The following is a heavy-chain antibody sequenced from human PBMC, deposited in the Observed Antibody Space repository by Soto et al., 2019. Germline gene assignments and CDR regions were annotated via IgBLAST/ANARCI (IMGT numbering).Heavy chain of an antibody. Sequence: QVQLQESGPGLVRPSQTLSLTCTVSGGYISSDGYYWSWIRQHPGKALEWIGYIYYSGPTYYNPSLKSRVTISLDTSENQFSLKLTSVTAADTAVYYCARVSPYEGNGFDSWGQGTMVSVSS. CDR2: IYYSGPT. CDR3: ARVSPYEGNGFDS. D-gene: IGHD5-12*01. V-gene: IGHV4-31*03. CDR1: GGYISSDGYY. J-gene: IGHJ3*02.